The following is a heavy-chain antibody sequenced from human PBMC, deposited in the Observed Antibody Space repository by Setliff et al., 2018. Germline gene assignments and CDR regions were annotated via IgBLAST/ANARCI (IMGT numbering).Heavy chain of an antibody. CDR1: GYNFTGYY. CDR3: TKDLKKWLQFGWYFDP. D-gene: IGHD5-12*01. CDR2: INPNSGGT. V-gene: IGHV1-2*02. Sequence: ASVKVSCKASGYNFTGYYMYWVRQAPGQGLEWMGWINPNSGGTNYAQKFQGRVSMTRDTSSSTAFLELNGLRSDDTAVYYCTKDLKKWLQFGWYFDPWGRGTLVTVSS. J-gene: IGHJ2*01.